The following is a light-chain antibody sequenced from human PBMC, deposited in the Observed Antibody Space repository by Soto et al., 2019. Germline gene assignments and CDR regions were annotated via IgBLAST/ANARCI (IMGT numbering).Light chain of an antibody. J-gene: IGKJ2*01. CDR3: QHYNAWPYT. CDR1: QSVSTN. Sequence: EIVMTQSPATLSVSPGERATLSCRASQSVSTNLAWYQQKPGQAPRLLIYGASTMATGIPSRFSGSGSGTELTLTISFLQSEDVAVYYCQHYNAWPYTFGQGTKLEVK. CDR2: GAS. V-gene: IGKV3-15*01.